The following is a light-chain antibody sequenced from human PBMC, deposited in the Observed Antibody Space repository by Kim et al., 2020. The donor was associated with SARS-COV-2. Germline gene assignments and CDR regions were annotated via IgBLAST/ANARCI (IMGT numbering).Light chain of an antibody. V-gene: IGKV3-15*01. Sequence: VSPRERVPPSRRARRYGRSNLAWYQQKTGQGPRLRSFGAFTRATGSPARFSGSGSGAEFTLTISSLQSEDFAIYYCQQYNNWPPYTFGQGTKLEI. CDR2: GAF. CDR1: RYGRSN. CDR3: QQYNNWPPYT. J-gene: IGKJ2*01.